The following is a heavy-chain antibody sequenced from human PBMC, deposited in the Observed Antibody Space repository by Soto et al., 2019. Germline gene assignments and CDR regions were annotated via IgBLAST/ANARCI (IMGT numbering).Heavy chain of an antibody. J-gene: IGHJ4*02. D-gene: IGHD2-15*01. CDR3: ARDRVVAATEFDY. CDR2: IWYDGSNK. CDR1: GFTFSSYG. Sequence: QVQLVEPGGGVVQPGRSLRLSCAASGFTFSSYGMHWVRQAPGKGLEWVAVIWYDGSNKYYADSVKGRFTISRDNSKNTLYLQMNSLRAEDTAVYYCARDRVVAATEFDYWGQGTLVTVSS. V-gene: IGHV3-33*01.